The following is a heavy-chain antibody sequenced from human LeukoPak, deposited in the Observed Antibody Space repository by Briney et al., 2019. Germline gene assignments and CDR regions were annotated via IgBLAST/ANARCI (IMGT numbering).Heavy chain of an antibody. CDR2: ISASGGST. D-gene: IGHD3-10*01. Sequence: GGSLRLSCAASRFTFSSYAMSWVRQAPKRGLEWVSVISASGGSTNYADSVKGRFTISRDNSKNTLYLQMNSLRAEDTAVYYCAKNYGSGSSVKYYYYMDVWGKGTAVTVSS. CDR3: AKNYGSGSSVKYYYYMDV. V-gene: IGHV3-23*01. CDR1: RFTFSSYA. J-gene: IGHJ6*03.